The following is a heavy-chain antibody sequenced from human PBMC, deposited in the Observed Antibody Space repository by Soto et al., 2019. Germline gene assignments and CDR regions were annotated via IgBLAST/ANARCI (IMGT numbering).Heavy chain of an antibody. V-gene: IGHV4-4*02. CDR2: IYHSGST. J-gene: IGHJ3*02. D-gene: IGHD3-22*01. Sequence: QVQLQESGPGLVKPSGTLSLTCAVSSGSISSSNWWSWVRQPPGKGLEWIGEIYHSGSTNYNPSRKSRVTISVDKSKNQFSLKLSSVTAADTAVYYCARSDSPPTIRDAFDIWGQGTMVTVSS. CDR3: ARSDSPPTIRDAFDI. CDR1: SGSISSSNW.